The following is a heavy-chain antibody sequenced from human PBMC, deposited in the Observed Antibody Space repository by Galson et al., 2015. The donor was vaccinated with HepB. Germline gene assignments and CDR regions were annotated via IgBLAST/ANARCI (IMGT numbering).Heavy chain of an antibody. V-gene: IGHV3-11*06. D-gene: IGHD3-9*01. CDR1: GFTFSDYY. Sequence: SLRLSCAASGFTFSDYYVSWIRQAPGKGLEWVSYISSSSSYTNYADSVKGRFTISRDNAKNSLYLQMNSLRAEDTAVYYCARGLTPPWYFDLWGRGTLVTVSS. CDR3: ARGLTPPWYFDL. J-gene: IGHJ2*01. CDR2: ISSSSSYT.